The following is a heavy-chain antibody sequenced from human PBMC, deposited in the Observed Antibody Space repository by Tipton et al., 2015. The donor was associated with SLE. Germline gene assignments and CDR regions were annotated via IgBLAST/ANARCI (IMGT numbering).Heavy chain of an antibody. CDR2: IYYSGST. CDR3: ARALSTMRFHGLDP. Sequence: TLSLTCTVSGGSISSSSYYWGWIRQPPGKGLEWIGSIYYSGSTNYNPSLKSRVTISVDTSKNQFSLKLSSVTAADTAVYYCARALSTMRFHGLDPWGQGTLVTVSS. J-gene: IGHJ5*02. D-gene: IGHD3-22*01. V-gene: IGHV4-39*07. CDR1: GGSISSSSYY.